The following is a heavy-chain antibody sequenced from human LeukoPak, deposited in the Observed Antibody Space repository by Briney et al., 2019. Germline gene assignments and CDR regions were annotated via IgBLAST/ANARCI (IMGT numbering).Heavy chain of an antibody. V-gene: IGHV5-51*01. CDR1: GYSFTNYW. CDR3: ARRGYSPSDVVDV. CDR2: IYPGDSTT. Sequence: GESLKISCKGSGYSFTNYWIGWVRQMPGKGLEWIGIIYPGDSTTKYSPSFEGQVLISVDKSISTAYLHWGSLKASDTAMYFCARRGYSPSDVVDVWGQGTMVTVS. D-gene: IGHD3-22*01. J-gene: IGHJ3*01.